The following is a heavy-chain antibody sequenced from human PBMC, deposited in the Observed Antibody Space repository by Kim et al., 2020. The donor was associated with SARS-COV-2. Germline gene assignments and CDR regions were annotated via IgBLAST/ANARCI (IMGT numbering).Heavy chain of an antibody. J-gene: IGHJ4*02. V-gene: IGHV4-59*01. Sequence: SETLSLTCTVSGGSISSYYWSWIRQPPGKGLEWIGYIYYSGSTNYNPSLKSRVTISVDTSKNQFSLKLSSVTAADTAVYYCAREGYCSGGSCYSAYFDYWGQGPLVTVSS. CDR2: IYYSGST. CDR3: AREGYCSGGSCYSAYFDY. D-gene: IGHD2-15*01. CDR1: GGSISSYY.